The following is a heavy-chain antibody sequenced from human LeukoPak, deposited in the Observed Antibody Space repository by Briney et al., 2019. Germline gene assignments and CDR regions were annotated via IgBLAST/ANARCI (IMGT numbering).Heavy chain of an antibody. Sequence: SQTLSLTCAISGDSVSSNTAAWNWIRQSPSRGLEWLGRTYYRSKWFRDYAASVKSRITIDADTSKNQFSLQLNSVTPEDTAVYYCARKGTVTTPFDSWGQGTLVTVSS. CDR2: TYYRSKWFR. V-gene: IGHV6-1*01. D-gene: IGHD4-11*01. CDR1: GDSVSSNTAA. J-gene: IGHJ4*02. CDR3: ARKGTVTTPFDS.